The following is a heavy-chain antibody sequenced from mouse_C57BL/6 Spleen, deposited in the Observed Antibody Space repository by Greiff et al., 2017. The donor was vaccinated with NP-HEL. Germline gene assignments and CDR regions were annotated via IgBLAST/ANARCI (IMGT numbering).Heavy chain of an antibody. J-gene: IGHJ3*01. CDR1: GFTFSSYG. Sequence: DVHLVESGGDLVKPGGSLKLSCAASGFTFSSYGMSWVRQTPDKRLEWVATISSGGSYTYYPDSVKGRFTISRDNAKNTLYLQMSSLKSEDTAMYYCARGRDDAYWGQGTLVTVSA. V-gene: IGHV5-6*01. CDR2: ISSGGSYT. CDR3: ARGRDDAY.